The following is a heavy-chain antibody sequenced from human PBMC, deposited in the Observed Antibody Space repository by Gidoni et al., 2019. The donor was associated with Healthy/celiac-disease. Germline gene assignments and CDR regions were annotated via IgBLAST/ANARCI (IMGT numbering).Heavy chain of an antibody. CDR2: ISSSSSTI. J-gene: IGHJ4*02. V-gene: IGHV3-48*01. CDR3: ARDLRAAAGYYFDY. D-gene: IGHD6-13*01. Sequence: EVQLVESGGGLVQPGGSLRLSCAASGFTFSSYSMNWVRQAPGKGLEWVSYISSSSSTIYYADSVKGRFTISRDNAKNSLYLQMNSLRAEDTAVYYCARDLRAAAGYYFDYWGQGTLATVSS. CDR1: GFTFSSYS.